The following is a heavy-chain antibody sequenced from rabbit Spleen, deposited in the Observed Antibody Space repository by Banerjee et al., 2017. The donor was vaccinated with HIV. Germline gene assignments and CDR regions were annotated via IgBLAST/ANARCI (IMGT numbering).Heavy chain of an antibody. D-gene: IGHD1-1*01. CDR3: SRDTSSSFSSYDMDL. J-gene: IGHJ6*01. Sequence: VESGGGLVKPGASLTLTCIASGVSFSVNSYMCWVRQAPGKGLEWIACIDTGSSGFTYFANWAKGRFTTSKTSSTPETLKLTSLTAADSASYFCSRDTSSSFSSYDMDLWGPGTLVTVS. CDR1: GVSFSVNSY. CDR2: IDTGSSGFT. V-gene: IGHV1S40*01.